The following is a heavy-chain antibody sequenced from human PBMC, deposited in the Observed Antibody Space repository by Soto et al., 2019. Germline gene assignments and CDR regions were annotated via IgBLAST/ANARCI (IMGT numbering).Heavy chain of an antibody. CDR2: IMPVFPRP. V-gene: IGHV1-69*12. J-gene: IGHJ6*02. CDR3: ARDKDRPQLGGNYYYILDV. Sequence: QVQLVQSGAEVKKPGSSVKVSCKASGGTFRTSAISWVRQAPGQGLEWVGGIMPVFPRPKYAQNFQGRVTITADEYTSTAYMELSSLRSDDTAVYYCARDKDRPQLGGNYYYILDVWGQGTAVTVSS. D-gene: IGHD3-3*02. CDR1: GGTFRTSA.